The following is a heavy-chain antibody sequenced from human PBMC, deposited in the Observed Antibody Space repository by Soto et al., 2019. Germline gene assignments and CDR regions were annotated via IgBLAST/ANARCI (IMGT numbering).Heavy chain of an antibody. CDR3: AKDRGSGTLRYYGMDV. V-gene: IGHV3-30*18. Sequence: QVQMVESGGGVVQPGRYLRLSCAGSGFSFSSYAVHWLRQATGKGLEWVAVMSYDESKINYADSVKGRFTISRDNSKNTFFLQLNCLRPEDTAVYFCAKDRGSGTLRYYGMDVWGQGTTVTVS. CDR1: GFSFSSYA. J-gene: IGHJ6*02. D-gene: IGHD3-10*01. CDR2: MSYDESKI.